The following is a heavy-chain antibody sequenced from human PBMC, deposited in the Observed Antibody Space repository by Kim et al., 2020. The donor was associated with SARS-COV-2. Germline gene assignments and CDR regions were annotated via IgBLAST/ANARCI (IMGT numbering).Heavy chain of an antibody. D-gene: IGHD1-20*01. CDR1: GGTFSSYA. J-gene: IGHJ4*02. CDR2: IIPIFGTA. CDR3: ARDGIRGFNFDY. V-gene: IGHV1-69*13. Sequence: SVKVSCKASGGTFSSYAISWVRQAPGQGLEWMGGIIPIFGTANYAQKFQGRVTITADESTSTAYMELSSLRSEDTAVYYCARDGIRGFNFDYWGQGTLVTVSS.